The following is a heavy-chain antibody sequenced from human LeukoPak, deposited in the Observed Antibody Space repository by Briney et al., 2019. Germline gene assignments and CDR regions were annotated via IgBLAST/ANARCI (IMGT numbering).Heavy chain of an antibody. CDR2: IYYSGST. Sequence: PSETLSLTCTVSGGSISSSSYYWGWIRQPPGKGLEWIGSIYYSGSTYYNPSLKSRVTISVDTSKNQFSLKLSSVTAADTAVYYCARPIVVVPAIHLRYYYYMDVWGKGTTVTVSS. CDR3: ARPIVVVPAIHLRYYYYMDV. CDR1: GGSISSSSYY. V-gene: IGHV4-39*07. D-gene: IGHD2-2*01. J-gene: IGHJ6*03.